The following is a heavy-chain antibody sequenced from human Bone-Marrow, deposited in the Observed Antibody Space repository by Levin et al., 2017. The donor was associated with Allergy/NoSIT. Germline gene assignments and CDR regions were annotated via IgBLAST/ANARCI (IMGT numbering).Heavy chain of an antibody. J-gene: IGHJ4*02. Sequence: TSETLSLTCAVYGGPFSGYYWSWIRQPPGKGLEWIGEINHSGSTNYNPSLKSRVTISGDTSKNQFSLKLNSVTAADTAVYYCVRGRVRGVSVYDFWGQGTLVTVSS. V-gene: IGHV4-34*01. CDR1: GGPFSGYY. CDR3: VRGRVRGVSVYDF. CDR2: INHSGST. D-gene: IGHD3-10*01.